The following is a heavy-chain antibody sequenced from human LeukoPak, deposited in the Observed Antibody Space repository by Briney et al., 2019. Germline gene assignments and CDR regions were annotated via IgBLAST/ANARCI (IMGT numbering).Heavy chain of an antibody. V-gene: IGHV1-69*13. CDR3: AREGYCSSTSCPNLRAGKHAFDI. CDR1: GYTFASYG. Sequence: SVKVSCKTSGYTFASYGISWVRQAPGQGLEWMGGIIPIFGTANYAQKFQGRVTITADESTSTAYMELSSLRSEDTAVYYCAREGYCSSTSCPNLRAGKHAFDIWGQGTMVTVSS. D-gene: IGHD2-2*01. CDR2: IIPIFGTA. J-gene: IGHJ3*02.